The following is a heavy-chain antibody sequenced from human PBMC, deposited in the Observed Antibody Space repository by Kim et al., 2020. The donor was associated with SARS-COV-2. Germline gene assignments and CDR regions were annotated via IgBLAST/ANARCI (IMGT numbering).Heavy chain of an antibody. CDR3: ARGAMHPTPRTSCYFDY. CDR2: IRNDGSNK. CDR1: GFTFSSYG. V-gene: IGHV3-33*01. D-gene: IGHD2-2*01. Sequence: GGSLRLSCAASGFTFSSYGMHWVRQAPGKGLEWVADIRNDGSNKYYADSVKGRFTISRDNTKNTLYLQMNSLRAEDTAVYYCARGAMHPTPRTSCYFDYWGQGTLVTVSS. J-gene: IGHJ4*02.